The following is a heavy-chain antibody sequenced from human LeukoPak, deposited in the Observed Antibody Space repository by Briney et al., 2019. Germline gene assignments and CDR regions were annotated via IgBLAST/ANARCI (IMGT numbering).Heavy chain of an antibody. CDR3: AKLYYYDSSGYYYFDY. V-gene: IGHV3-23*01. D-gene: IGHD3-22*01. CDR2: ISGSGGST. Sequence: PGGSVRLSCAASGYTFSCYAMSWVRQAPGQGLEWVSAISGSGGSTYYADSVKGRFTISRDNSKNTLYLQMNSLRAEDTAVYYCAKLYYYDSSGYYYFDYWGQGTLVTVSS. J-gene: IGHJ4*02. CDR1: GYTFSCYA.